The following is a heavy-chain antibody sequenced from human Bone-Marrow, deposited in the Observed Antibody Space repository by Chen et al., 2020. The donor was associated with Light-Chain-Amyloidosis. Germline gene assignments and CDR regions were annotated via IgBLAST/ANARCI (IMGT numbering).Heavy chain of an antibody. J-gene: IGHJ4*02. CDR1: GYTFPNYG. CDR2: IYPDDSDA. D-gene: IGHD5-12*01. Sequence: EVQLEQSGPEVKKPGESLKISCKGSGYTFPNYGIGWVRPMPGKGLEWMGVIYPDDSDARYSPSFEGQVTISADKSITTAYLQWRSLKASDTAMYYCARRRDGYNFDYWGQGTLVTVSS. CDR3: ARRRDGYNFDY. V-gene: IGHV5-51*01.